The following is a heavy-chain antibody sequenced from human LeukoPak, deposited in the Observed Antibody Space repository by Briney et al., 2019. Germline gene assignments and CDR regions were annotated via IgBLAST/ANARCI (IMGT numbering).Heavy chain of an antibody. CDR1: GYTFTGHY. Sequence: ASVKVSCKASGYTFTGHYMHWVRQAPGQGLEWMGWINPYSGGTHYALIFQDRVTMTRDTSISTAYMELSRLRSDDAAVYYCARRIAGRLINDAFDIWGQGTMVTVSS. CDR3: ARRIAGRLINDAFDI. CDR2: INPYSGGT. J-gene: IGHJ3*02. D-gene: IGHD6-6*01. V-gene: IGHV1-2*02.